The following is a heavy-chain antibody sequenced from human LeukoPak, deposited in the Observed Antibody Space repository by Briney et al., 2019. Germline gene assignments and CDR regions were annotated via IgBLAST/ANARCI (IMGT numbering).Heavy chain of an antibody. CDR3: ARGGQAFDI. D-gene: IGHD3-10*01. Sequence: GGSLRLSCAASGFIFPNAWMNWVRQAPGKGLEWVSSISSSSSYIYYADSVKGRFTISRDNAKNSLYLQMNSLRAEDTAVYYCARGGQAFDIWGQGTMVTVSS. CDR2: ISSSSSYI. J-gene: IGHJ3*02. V-gene: IGHV3-21*01. CDR1: GFIFPNAW.